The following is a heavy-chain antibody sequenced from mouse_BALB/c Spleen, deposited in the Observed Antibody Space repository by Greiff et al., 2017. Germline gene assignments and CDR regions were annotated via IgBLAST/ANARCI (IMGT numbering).Heavy chain of an antibody. V-gene: IGHV1-9*01. CDR3: ARREFGGYYGNFDY. J-gene: IGHJ2*01. D-gene: IGHD2-3*01. CDR1: GYTFSSYW. Sequence: QVQLKESGAELMKPGASVKISCKATGYTFSSYWIEWVKQRPGHGLEWIGEILPGSGSTNYNEKFKGKATFTADTSSNTAYMQLSSLTSEDSAVYYCARREFGGYYGNFDYWGQGTTLTVSS. CDR2: ILPGSGST.